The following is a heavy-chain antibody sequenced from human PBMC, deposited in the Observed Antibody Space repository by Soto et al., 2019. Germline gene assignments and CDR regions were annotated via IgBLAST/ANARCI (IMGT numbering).Heavy chain of an antibody. V-gene: IGHV3-23*01. Sequence: EVQLLESGGGLVQPGGSLRLSCAVSGFTFTNYAMNWVRQAPGKGLEWVSTISGSAGSPYYADSVMGRFTISRDKSKNTLYLQMNSLRPEDTAVYYRAKGGLWGDVVVTAIPVDWGQGTLVTVSS. CDR3: AKGGLWGDVVVTAIPVD. CDR1: GFTFTNYA. CDR2: ISGSAGSP. D-gene: IGHD2-21*02. J-gene: IGHJ4*02.